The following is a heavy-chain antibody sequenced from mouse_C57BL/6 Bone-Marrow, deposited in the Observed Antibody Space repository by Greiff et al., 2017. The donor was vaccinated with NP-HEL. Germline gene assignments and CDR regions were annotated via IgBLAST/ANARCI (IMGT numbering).Heavy chain of an antibody. V-gene: IGHV1-55*01. CDR3: ARSGAYYSNSAMDY. D-gene: IGHD2-5*01. J-gene: IGHJ4*01. CDR2: IYPGSGST. Sequence: VQLQQSGAELVKPGASVQMSCKASGYTFTSYWITWVKQRPGQGLEWIGDIYPGSGSTNYNEQFKSKATLTVDTSSSTAYMQLSSLTSEDSAVYYCARSGAYYSNSAMDYWGQGTSVTVSS. CDR1: GYTFTSYW.